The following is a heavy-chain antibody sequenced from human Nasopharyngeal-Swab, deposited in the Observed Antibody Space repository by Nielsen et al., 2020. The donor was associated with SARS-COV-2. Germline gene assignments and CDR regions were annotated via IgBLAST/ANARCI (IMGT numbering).Heavy chain of an antibody. Sequence: GESLQISCAAPGFTFSSYSMNWVRQAPGKRLEWVSSISSSSSYIYYADSVKGRFTISRDNAKNSLYLQMNSLRAEDTAVYYCVGNNWNYGGVGYWGQGTLVTVSS. CDR1: GFTFSSYS. J-gene: IGHJ4*02. CDR2: ISSSSSYI. D-gene: IGHD1-7*01. V-gene: IGHV3-21*01. CDR3: VGNNWNYGGVGY.